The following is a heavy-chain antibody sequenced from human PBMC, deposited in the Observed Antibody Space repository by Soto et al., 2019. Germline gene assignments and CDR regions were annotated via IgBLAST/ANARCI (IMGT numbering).Heavy chain of an antibody. CDR2: IYTSGRT. J-gene: IGHJ5*02. CDR1: GGSLSSYY. Sequence: LSLTCTVSGGSLSSYYWSWIRQPAGKGLEWIGRIYTSGRTNYNPSLKSRVTMSVDTSKNQFSLKLSSVTAADTAVYYCARDLFLWGFDPWGQGTLVTVSS. D-gene: IGHD3-10*01. CDR3: ARDLFLWGFDP. V-gene: IGHV4-4*07.